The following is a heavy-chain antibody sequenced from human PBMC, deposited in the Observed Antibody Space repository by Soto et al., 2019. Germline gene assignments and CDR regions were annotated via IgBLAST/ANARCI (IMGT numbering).Heavy chain of an antibody. V-gene: IGHV3-30*18. CDR1: GFTFSSYG. Sequence: QVQLVESGGGVVQPGRSLRLSCAASGFTFSSYGMHWVRQAPGKGLEWVAVISYDGSNKYYADSVKGRFTISRDNSKNTLYLQMNSLRAEDTAVYYCAKDGADIVVVVAATLFGWFDPWGQGTLVTVSS. CDR2: ISYDGSNK. J-gene: IGHJ5*02. CDR3: AKDGADIVVVVAATLFGWFDP. D-gene: IGHD2-15*01.